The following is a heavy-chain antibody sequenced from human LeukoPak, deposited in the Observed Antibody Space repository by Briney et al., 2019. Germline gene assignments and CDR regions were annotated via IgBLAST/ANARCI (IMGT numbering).Heavy chain of an antibody. CDR2: INWNGGST. CDR1: GFTFDDYG. J-gene: IGHJ6*03. CDR3: ARTAGGSYYRHDYYYYYMDV. D-gene: IGHD1-26*01. Sequence: GGSLRLSCAASGFTFDDYGMSWVRQAPGKGLEWVSGINWNGGSTGYADSVKGRFTISRDNAKNSLYLQMNSLRAEDTALYYCARTAGGSYYRHDYYYYYMDVWGKGTTVTVSS. V-gene: IGHV3-20*04.